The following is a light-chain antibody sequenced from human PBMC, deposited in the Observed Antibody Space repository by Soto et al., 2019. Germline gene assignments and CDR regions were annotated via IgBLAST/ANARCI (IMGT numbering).Light chain of an antibody. CDR2: EDN. J-gene: IGLJ2*01. Sequence: NFMLTQPHSVSKSPGQTVTISCTRSSGSIASNYVQWYQQRPGSAPTTVIYEDNQRPSGVPDRFSGSIDSSSNSASLTISGLKTEDEADYYCQSYDSSNHVVFGGGTKLTVL. CDR1: SGSIASNY. V-gene: IGLV6-57*04. CDR3: QSYDSSNHVV.